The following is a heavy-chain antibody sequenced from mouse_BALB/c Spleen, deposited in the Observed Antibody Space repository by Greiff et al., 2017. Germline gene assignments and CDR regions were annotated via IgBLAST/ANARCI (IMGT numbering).Heavy chain of an antibody. J-gene: IGHJ4*01. CDR3: ARERENGYWAMDY. CDR2: IWAGGST. V-gene: IGHV2-9*02. Sequence: QVQLKESGPGLVAPSQSLSITCTVSGFSLTSYGVHWVRQPPGKGLEWLGVIWAGGSTNYNSALMSRLSISKDNSKSQVFLKMNSLQTDDTAMYYCARERENGYWAMDYWGQGTSVTVSS. CDR1: GFSLTSYG.